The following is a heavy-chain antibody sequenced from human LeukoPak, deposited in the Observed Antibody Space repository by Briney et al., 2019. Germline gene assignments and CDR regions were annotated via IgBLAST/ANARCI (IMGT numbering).Heavy chain of an antibody. Sequence: GGSLRLSCAASGFAFTISSMSWVRQAPGKGLEWVSTFNGDGVNTYYTGSVWGRFTISRDNSKNTLYLQMNSLRAEDTAIYYCAKSVVGVFRGFDFWGQGILVTVFS. CDR1: GFAFTISS. CDR2: FNGDGVNT. J-gene: IGHJ4*02. V-gene: IGHV3-23*01. D-gene: IGHD6-19*01. CDR3: AKSVVGVFRGFDF.